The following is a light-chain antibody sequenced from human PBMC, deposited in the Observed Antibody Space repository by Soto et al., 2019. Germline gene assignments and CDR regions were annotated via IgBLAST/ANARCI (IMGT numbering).Light chain of an antibody. J-gene: IGKJ1*01. CDR3: MQALQTPPWT. V-gene: IGKV2-28*01. Sequence: DIVMTQSPLSLPVTPGEPASISCGSSQSPLHSNGYNYLDWYLQKPGQSPQLLIYLGSNRASGVPDRFSGSGSGTDFTLKISRVEAEDVGVYYCMQALQTPPWTFGQGTKVEIK. CDR2: LGS. CDR1: QSPLHSNGYNY.